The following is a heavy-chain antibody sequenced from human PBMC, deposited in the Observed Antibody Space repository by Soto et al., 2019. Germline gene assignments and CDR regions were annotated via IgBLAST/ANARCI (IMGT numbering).Heavy chain of an antibody. CDR2: ISGSGGST. CDR1: GFTFSSYA. J-gene: IGHJ5*02. Sequence: EVQLLESGGGLVQPGGSLRLSCAASGFTFSSYAMSWVRQAPGKGLEWVSAISGSGGSTYYADSVKGRFTISRDNSKNTMYLQMNSLRAEDTAVYYCARTYSSSWYGGFDPWGQGTLVTVSS. CDR3: ARTYSSSWYGGFDP. V-gene: IGHV3-23*01. D-gene: IGHD6-13*01.